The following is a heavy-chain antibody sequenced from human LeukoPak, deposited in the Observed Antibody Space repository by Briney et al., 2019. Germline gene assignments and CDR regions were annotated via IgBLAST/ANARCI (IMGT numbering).Heavy chain of an antibody. J-gene: IGHJ4*02. CDR2: INHSGST. CDR1: GVSFSGYY. Sequence: SETLSLTCAVYGVSFSGYYWSWIRQPPGKGLEWIGEINHSGSTNYNPSLKSRVTISVDTSKNQFSLNLSSVTAADTAVYYCARGRETATIDYWGQGTLVTVSS. CDR3: ARGRETATIDY. V-gene: IGHV4-34*01. D-gene: IGHD5-18*01.